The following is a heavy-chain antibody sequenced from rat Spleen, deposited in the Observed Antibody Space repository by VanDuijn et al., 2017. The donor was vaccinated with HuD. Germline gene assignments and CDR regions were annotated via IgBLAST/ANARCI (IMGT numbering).Heavy chain of an antibody. D-gene: IGHD1-4*01. CDR1: GLSLTSNG. V-gene: IGHV2-47*01. CDR3: ASGIHDF. Sequence: QVQLKESGPGLVQPSQTLSLTCTVPGLSLTSNGVSWIRQPPGKGLEWMGVIWDNGGTDYTSSLKSRLSISRDTSRSQVFLKMSSLQIEDTAMYFCASGIHDFWGQGVMVTVSS. CDR2: IWDNGGT. J-gene: IGHJ2*01.